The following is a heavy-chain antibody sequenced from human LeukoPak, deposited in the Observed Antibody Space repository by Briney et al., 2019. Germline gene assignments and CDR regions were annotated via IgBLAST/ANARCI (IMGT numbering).Heavy chain of an antibody. CDR2: INHSGST. J-gene: IGHJ4*02. CDR1: GGSFSGYY. Sequence: PSETLSLTCAVYGGSFSGYYWSWIRQPPGKELEWIGEINHSGSTNYNPSLKSRVTISEDTYNNLFPLKLSSVTAADTVVYYCARGLIQSSSYYSSFDYWGQGTLVTVSS. D-gene: IGHD3-22*01. CDR3: ARGLIQSSSYYSSFDY. V-gene: IGHV4-34*01.